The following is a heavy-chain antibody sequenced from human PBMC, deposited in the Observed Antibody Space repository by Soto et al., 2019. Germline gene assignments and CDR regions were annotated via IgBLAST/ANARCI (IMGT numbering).Heavy chain of an antibody. CDR1: GRPITGVY. V-gene: IGHV4-59*01. J-gene: IGHJ5*02. D-gene: IGHD2-2*01. CDR3: ARGRHGTSTSCFGFPSIWFDP. CDR2: IYHTGST. Sequence: SETLSLTCTVSGRPITGVYWGWIRQPPGKALEYIGHIYHTGSTRYNPSLTSRVTISLDTSREQFSLKLTSVTDADTAVYYCARGRHGTSTSCFGFPSIWFDPSGQGTLVT.